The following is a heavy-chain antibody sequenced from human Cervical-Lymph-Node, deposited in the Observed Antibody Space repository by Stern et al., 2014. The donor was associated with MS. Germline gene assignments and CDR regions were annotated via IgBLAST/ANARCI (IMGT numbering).Heavy chain of an antibody. CDR3: AGDLAGDFWSESYPPNYYYYYGMDV. J-gene: IGHJ6*02. CDR1: GFTFTTYT. D-gene: IGHD3-3*01. V-gene: IGHV3-21*01. CDR2: ISSNSRYI. Sequence: EVHLVESGGGLVKPGGSLRLSCAASGFTFTTYTMNWVRQAPGKGLEWVSSISSNSRYIFYADSVKGRFTISRDNAKNSLYLQMNSLRAEDTAVYYCAGDLAGDFWSESYPPNYYYYYGMDVWGQGTTVTVSS.